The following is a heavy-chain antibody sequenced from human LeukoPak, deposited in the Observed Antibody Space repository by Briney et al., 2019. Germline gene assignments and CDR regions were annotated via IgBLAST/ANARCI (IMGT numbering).Heavy chain of an antibody. CDR1: GFTFSSYA. Sequence: GGSLRLSCAASGFTFSSYAMHWVRQAPGKGLEWVAVISYDGSNKYYADSVKGRFTISRDNSKNTLYLQMNSLRAEDTAVYYCAKDVIVGATFGPYWGQGTLVTVSS. J-gene: IGHJ4*02. D-gene: IGHD1-26*01. CDR3: AKDVIVGATFGPY. V-gene: IGHV3-30-3*01. CDR2: ISYDGSNK.